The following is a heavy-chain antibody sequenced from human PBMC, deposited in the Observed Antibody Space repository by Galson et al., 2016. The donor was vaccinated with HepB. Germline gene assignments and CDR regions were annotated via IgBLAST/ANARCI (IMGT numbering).Heavy chain of an antibody. Sequence: SVKVSCKASGYRFRDYDVSWVHQAPGQGLEWMGWMNPNSGNTGYAQRLRGRIDMTSDASINTAYMELHSLRSEDTAVYYCARAIRNQLLSEYWGQGTLITVSS. CDR2: MNPNSGNT. CDR3: ARAIRNQLLSEY. J-gene: IGHJ4*02. CDR1: GYRFRDYD. D-gene: IGHD1-14*01. V-gene: IGHV1-8*01.